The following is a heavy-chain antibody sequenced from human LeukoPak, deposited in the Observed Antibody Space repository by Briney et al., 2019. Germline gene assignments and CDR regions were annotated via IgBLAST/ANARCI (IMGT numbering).Heavy chain of an antibody. CDR2: ISASGNT. Sequence: SETLSLTCTVSGGSISSYYWSWIRQPAGKGLEWIGRISASGNTNYNPSLKSRVTMSVDTSKNLFALKLSSVTAADTAVYYCVRQGVATAIDYWGQGTLVTVSS. V-gene: IGHV4-4*07. CDR3: VRQGVATAIDY. CDR1: GGSISSYY. D-gene: IGHD2-21*02. J-gene: IGHJ4*02.